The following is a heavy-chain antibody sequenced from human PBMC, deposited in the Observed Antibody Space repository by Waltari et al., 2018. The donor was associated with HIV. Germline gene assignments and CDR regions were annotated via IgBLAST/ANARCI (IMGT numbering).Heavy chain of an antibody. J-gene: IGHJ4*02. CDR1: GFTFSSYS. V-gene: IGHV3-21*01. CDR2: ISSSSSYI. CDR3: ATRSLSGWYYFDN. Sequence: EVQLVESGGGLVKPGGSLSLSCAASGFTFSSYSMNWVRQAPGKGLEWVSSISSSSSYIYYADSVKGRFTISRDNAKNSLYLQMNSLRAEDTAVYYCATRSLSGWYYFDNWGQGTLVTVSS. D-gene: IGHD6-19*01.